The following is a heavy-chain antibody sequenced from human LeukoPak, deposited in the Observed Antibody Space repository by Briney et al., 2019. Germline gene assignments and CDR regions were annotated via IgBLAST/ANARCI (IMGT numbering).Heavy chain of an antibody. CDR2: ISSSSSYI. Sequence: GGSLRLSCAASGFTFSSYSMNWVRQAPGKGLEWVSSISSSSSYIYYADSVKGRFTISRDNAKNSLYLQMNSLRAEDTAVYYCARDHQEYCSGGSCTYFDYWGQGTLVTVSS. CDR3: ARDHQEYCSGGSCTYFDY. CDR1: GFTFSSYS. J-gene: IGHJ4*02. V-gene: IGHV3-21*01. D-gene: IGHD2-15*01.